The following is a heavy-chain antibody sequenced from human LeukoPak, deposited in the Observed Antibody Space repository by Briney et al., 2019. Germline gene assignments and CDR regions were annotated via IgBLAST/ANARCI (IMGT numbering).Heavy chain of an antibody. J-gene: IGHJ4*02. Sequence: SQTLSLTCAISGDSVSSSSATWNWIRQSPSRGLEWLGRTYYRSKWYNDYALSVKSRITINSDTSKNQFSLQLNPVTPEDTAVYYCARRSVSATGTAYFFDFWGQGMLVTVSS. D-gene: IGHD6-13*01. CDR3: ARRSVSATGTAYFFDF. V-gene: IGHV6-1*01. CDR2: TYYRSKWYN. CDR1: GDSVSSSSAT.